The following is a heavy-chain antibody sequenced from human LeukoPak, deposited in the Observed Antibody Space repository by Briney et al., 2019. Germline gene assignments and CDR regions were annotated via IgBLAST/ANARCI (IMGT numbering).Heavy chain of an antibody. CDR2: IYYSGST. CDR3: ARGGKYCSSTSCYVTSWDY. V-gene: IGHV4-30-2*01. J-gene: IGHJ4*02. D-gene: IGHD2-2*01. Sequence: PSETLSLTCAVSGGSISSGGYSWSWIRQPPGKGLEWIGYIYYSGSTYYNPSLKSRVTMSVDTSKNQFSLKPSSVTAVDTAVYYCARGGKYCSSTSCYVTSWDYWGQGTLVTVSS. CDR1: GGSISSGGYS.